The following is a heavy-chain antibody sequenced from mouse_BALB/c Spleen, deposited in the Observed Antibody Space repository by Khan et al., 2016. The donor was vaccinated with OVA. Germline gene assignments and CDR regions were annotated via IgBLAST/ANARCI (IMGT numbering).Heavy chain of an antibody. Sequence: QMQLEESGPGLVAPSQSLSITCTVSGFSLTSYGVHWVRQPPGKGLEWLGVLWAGGSTNYNSALMSRLSISKDNSKNQVFLKMNSLQTDDTAMYYGARPYYGSAWFAYWGQGTLVTVSA. D-gene: IGHD1-1*01. V-gene: IGHV2-9*02. CDR3: ARPYYGSAWFAY. CDR2: LWAGGST. CDR1: GFSLTSYG. J-gene: IGHJ3*01.